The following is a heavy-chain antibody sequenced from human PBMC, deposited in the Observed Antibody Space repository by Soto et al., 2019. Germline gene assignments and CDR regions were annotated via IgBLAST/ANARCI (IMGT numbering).Heavy chain of an antibody. D-gene: IGHD1-1*01. J-gene: IGHJ6*02. Sequence: AGKGLEWIGEINHSGPTDYNPALKSRVTMSVDTSKNQFYLRMTAVTAADTAVYYCARGSFDPRGQLSYPLDLSAQGTTVT. CDR2: INHSGPT. V-gene: IGHV4-34*01. CDR3: ARGSFDPRGQLSYPLDL.